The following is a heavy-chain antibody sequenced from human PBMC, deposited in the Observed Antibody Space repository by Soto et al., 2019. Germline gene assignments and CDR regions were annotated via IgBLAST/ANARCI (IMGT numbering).Heavy chain of an antibody. CDR2: INPTGGST. Sequence: PSFKVSCGGSGYTFTDYYMHLARQAPGQGLEWMGMINPTGGSTTYAQKFQGRVSMTRDTSTNTVYMELSGLRSEDTAVYYCARAYTTSCPGPWGQGTLVTVSS. J-gene: IGHJ5*02. CDR1: GYTFTDYY. V-gene: IGHV1-46*01. D-gene: IGHD6-6*01. CDR3: ARAYTTSCPGP.